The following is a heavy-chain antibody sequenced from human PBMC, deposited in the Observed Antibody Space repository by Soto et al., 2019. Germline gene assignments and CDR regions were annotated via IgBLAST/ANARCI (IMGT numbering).Heavy chain of an antibody. CDR2: ISPHKDNT. J-gene: IGHJ4*02. CDR1: GYSFSSIG. Sequence: ASVKVSCKTSGYSFSSIGISWVRQAPGQGPEWMGWISPHKDNTYYAQRLQGRVTMTTDTSTSTAYMGLRSLRSDDTAVYFCARDLDGSGSYYTNYWGQGTLVTVS. V-gene: IGHV1-18*01. CDR3: ARDLDGSGSYYTNY. D-gene: IGHD3-10*01.